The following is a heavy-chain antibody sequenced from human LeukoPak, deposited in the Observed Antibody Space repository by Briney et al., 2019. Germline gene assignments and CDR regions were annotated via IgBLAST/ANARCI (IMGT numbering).Heavy chain of an antibody. CDR2: ISSSSSYI. J-gene: IGHJ3*02. CDR3: ARSKTAPGDAFDI. Sequence: GSLRLSCAASGFTFSSYSMNWVRQAPGKGLEWVSSISSSSSYIYYADSVKGRFTISRDNAKNSLYLQMNSLRAEDTAVYYCARSKTAPGDAFDIWGQGTMVTVSS. V-gene: IGHV3-21*01. CDR1: GFTFSSYS.